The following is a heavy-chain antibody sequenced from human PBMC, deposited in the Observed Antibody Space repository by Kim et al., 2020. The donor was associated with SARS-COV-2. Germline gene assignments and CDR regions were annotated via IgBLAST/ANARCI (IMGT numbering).Heavy chain of an antibody. CDR3: ARWGGSRALDY. CDR1: GSSFSPYY. J-gene: IGHJ4*02. V-gene: IGHV4-59*08. D-gene: IGHD2-15*01. Sequence: SETLSLTCTVSGSSFSPYYWNWIRQPPGRELEWIGYIFYTGTTNYNPSLKSRDTISLDTSKNHFSLDLTSVTTEDTGVYYCARWGGSRALDYWGRGILVT. CDR2: IFYTGTT.